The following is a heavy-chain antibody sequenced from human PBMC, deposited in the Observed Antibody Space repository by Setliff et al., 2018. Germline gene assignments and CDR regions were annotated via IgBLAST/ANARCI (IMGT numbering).Heavy chain of an antibody. CDR3: ARDGRTRYYYYYMDV. J-gene: IGHJ6*03. CDR2: IYTSGST. V-gene: IGHV4-61*02. CDR1: GGSISSGSYY. Sequence: PSETLSLTCTVSGGSISSGSYYWSWIRQPAGKGLEWIGRIYTSGSTNYNPSLKSRVTISVDTSKNQFSLKLSSVTAADTAVYYCARDGRTRYYYYYMDVWGKGTTVTVSS.